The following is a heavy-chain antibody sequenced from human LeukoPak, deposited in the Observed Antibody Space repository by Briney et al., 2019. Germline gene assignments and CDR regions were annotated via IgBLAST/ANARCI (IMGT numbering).Heavy chain of an antibody. D-gene: IGHD6-19*01. V-gene: IGHV3-23*01. CDR1: GFSVSRFG. CDR3: AQGYLSGWYPY. CDR2: ISVDGESA. J-gene: IGHJ4*02. Sequence: GGSLRLSCAVSGFSVSRFGMSWVRRAPGKGLEWISAISVDGESAYYADSVKGRFIISRDNSKNTLYLQLSSLRAEDTAVYYCAQGYLSGWYPYWGLGSLVSVSS.